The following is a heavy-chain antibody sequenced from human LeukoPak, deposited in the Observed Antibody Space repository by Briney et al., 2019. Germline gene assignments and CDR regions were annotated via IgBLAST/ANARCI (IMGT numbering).Heavy chain of an antibody. CDR3: AKDTASTVTDAFDI. CDR1: GFTFSSYA. CDR2: ISYDGSNK. V-gene: IGHV3-30-3*01. D-gene: IGHD4-17*01. Sequence: GGSLRLSCAASGFTFSSYAMHWVHQAPGKGLEWVAVISYDGSNKYYADSVKGRFTISRDNSKNTLYLQMNSLRAEDTAVYYCAKDTASTVTDAFDIWGQGTMVTVSS. J-gene: IGHJ3*02.